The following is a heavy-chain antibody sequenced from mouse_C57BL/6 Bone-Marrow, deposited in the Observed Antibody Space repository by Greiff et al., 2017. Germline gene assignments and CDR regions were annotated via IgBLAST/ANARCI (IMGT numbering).Heavy chain of an antibody. Sequence: VQLQQSGPELVKPGASVKISCKASGYTFTDYYINWVKQRPGQGLAWIGWIYPGSGNTKYNEKFKGKATLTVATSSSTAYMQLSSLTAEDSAVYFCARRLARFDYWGQGTTLTVSS. J-gene: IGHJ2*01. CDR2: IYPGSGNT. CDR3: ARRLARFDY. D-gene: IGHD6-1*01. V-gene: IGHV1-84*01. CDR1: GYTFTDYY.